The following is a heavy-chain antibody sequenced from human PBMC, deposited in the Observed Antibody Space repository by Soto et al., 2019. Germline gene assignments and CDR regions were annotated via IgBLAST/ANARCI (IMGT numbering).Heavy chain of an antibody. D-gene: IGHD6-19*01. CDR2: ISGSGGST. V-gene: IGHV3-23*01. Sequence: WIRHAPGKGLEWVSAISGSGGSTYYADSVKGRFTISRDNSKNTLYLQMNSLRAEDTAVYYCAKDPLNTGYSSGWYPYYFDYWGQGTLVTVSS. CDR3: AKDPLNTGYSSGWYPYYFDY. J-gene: IGHJ4*02.